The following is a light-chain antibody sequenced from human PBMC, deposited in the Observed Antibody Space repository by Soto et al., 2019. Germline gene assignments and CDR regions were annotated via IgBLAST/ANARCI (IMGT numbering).Light chain of an antibody. CDR2: DAS. J-gene: IGKJ4*02. CDR3: QQYNSYSPLP. Sequence: DIQMTPSPSTLSASVGDRVTITCRASQSISSWLAWYQQKPGKAPKLLIYDASSLESGVPSRFSGSGSGTDFSLSIGSLQPDDFATYYCQQYNSYSPLPFCGGTKVE. CDR1: QSISSW. V-gene: IGKV1-5*01.